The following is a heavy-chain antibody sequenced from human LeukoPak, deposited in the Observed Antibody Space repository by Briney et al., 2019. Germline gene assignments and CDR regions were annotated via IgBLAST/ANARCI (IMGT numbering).Heavy chain of an antibody. CDR3: ARDPNGDYIGAFDF. CDR2: ITGGGRT. V-gene: IGHV3-23*01. Sequence: GGSLRLSCAASGFTFNNYAMMWVRQAQGQGLEWVSAITGGGRTYYADSVKGRFTISRDDSKNTLYLQMNSLRAEDTALYFCARDPNGDYIGAFDFLGQGTVVTVSS. D-gene: IGHD4-17*01. J-gene: IGHJ3*01. CDR1: GFTFNNYA.